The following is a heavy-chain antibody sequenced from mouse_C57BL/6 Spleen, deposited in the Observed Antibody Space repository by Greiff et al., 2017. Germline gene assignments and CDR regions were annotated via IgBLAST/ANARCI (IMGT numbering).Heavy chain of an antibody. CDR1: GYTFTSYW. Sequence: VQLQQPGAELVMPGASVKLSCKASGYTFTSYWMNWVKQRPGQGLEWIGEIDPSDSYTNYNQKFKGKSTLTVDKSSSTAYMQLSSLTSEDSAVYYGARRRMDYWGQGTSVTVSS. V-gene: IGHV1-69*01. CDR3: ARRRMDY. CDR2: IDPSDSYT. J-gene: IGHJ4*01.